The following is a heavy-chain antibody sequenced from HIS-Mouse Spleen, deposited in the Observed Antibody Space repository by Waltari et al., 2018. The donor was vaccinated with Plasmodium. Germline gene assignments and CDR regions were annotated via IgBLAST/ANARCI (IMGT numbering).Heavy chain of an antibody. V-gene: IGHV4-39*01. CDR1: GGSISSCSYY. D-gene: IGHD1-26*01. CDR2: IYYSGST. CDR3: ARRGGSYYYFDY. Sequence: QLQLQEPAPGLVKPSETLSPTCTVSGGSISSCSYYWGWIRQPPGKGLEWNGSIYYSGSTYYNPSLKSRVTISVDTAKNQFSLKLSSVTAADTAVYYCARRGGSYYYFDYWGQGTLVTVSS. J-gene: IGHJ4*02.